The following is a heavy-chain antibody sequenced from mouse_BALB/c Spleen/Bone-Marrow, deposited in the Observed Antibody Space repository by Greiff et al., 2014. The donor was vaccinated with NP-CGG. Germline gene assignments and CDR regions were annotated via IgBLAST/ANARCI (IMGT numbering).Heavy chain of an antibody. CDR2: INPYNGDT. J-gene: IGHJ2*01. V-gene: IGHV1-20*01. CDR1: GYSFTGYF. D-gene: IGHD1-1*01. Sequence: VQLKESGPELVKPGASVKISCKASGYSFTGYFMNWVMQSHGKSLEWIGRINPYNGDTCYNQKFKGKATLTVDKSSSTAHMELRSPTSEDSAVYYCARSVYYRSSYFDYWGQGTTLTDSS. CDR3: ARSVYYRSSYFDY.